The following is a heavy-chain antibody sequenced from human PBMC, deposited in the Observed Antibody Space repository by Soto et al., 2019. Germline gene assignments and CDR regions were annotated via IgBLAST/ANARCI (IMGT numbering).Heavy chain of an antibody. Sequence: GGSLRLSCAASGFTFSSYAMSWVRQAPGKGLEWVSAISGSGGSTYYADSVKGRFTISRDNSKNTLYLQMNSLRAEDTAVYYCANDSGYDECFDSWGQGTLVTVSA. CDR2: ISGSGGST. D-gene: IGHD5-12*01. CDR1: GFTFSSYA. J-gene: IGHJ4*02. V-gene: IGHV3-23*01. CDR3: ANDSGYDECFDS.